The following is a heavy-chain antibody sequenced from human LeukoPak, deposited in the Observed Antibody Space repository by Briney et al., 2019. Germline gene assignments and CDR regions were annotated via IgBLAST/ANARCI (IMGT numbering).Heavy chain of an antibody. D-gene: IGHD6-19*01. CDR1: GFTFSSYS. CDR2: ISSSSSTI. CDR3: ARDQQWLDY. Sequence: GGSLRLSCAASGFTFSSYSMTWVRQAPGKGLEWVSYISSSSSTIYYADSVKGRFTISRDNAKNSLYLQMNSLRAEDTAVYYCARDQQWLDYWGQGTLVTVSS. V-gene: IGHV3-48*01. J-gene: IGHJ4*02.